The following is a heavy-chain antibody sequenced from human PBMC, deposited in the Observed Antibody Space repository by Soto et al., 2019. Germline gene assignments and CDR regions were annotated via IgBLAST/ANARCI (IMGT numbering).Heavy chain of an antibody. CDR3: ARLGYYDSSCHSQHDPFDI. Sequence: QVQLVQSGAEVKKPGSSVKVSCKASGGTFSSYAISWVRQAPGQGLEWMGGIIPIFGTANYAQKFQGRVTITTDEATSTAYMELSRVRAEDMAVYYCARLGYYDSSCHSQHDPFDIWGQGKMVTVSS. CDR1: GGTFSSYA. CDR2: IIPIFGTA. V-gene: IGHV1-69*05. D-gene: IGHD3-22*01. J-gene: IGHJ3*02.